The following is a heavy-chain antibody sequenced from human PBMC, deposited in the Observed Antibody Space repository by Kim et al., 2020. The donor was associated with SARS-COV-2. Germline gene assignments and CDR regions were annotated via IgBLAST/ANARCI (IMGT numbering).Heavy chain of an antibody. D-gene: IGHD3-22*01. J-gene: IGHJ3*02. CDR3: ARAPDSSGSRAFDI. V-gene: IGHV4-34*01. Sequence: NPSLKSRVPISVDTSKNQFSLKLSSVTAADTAVYYCARAPDSSGSRAFDIWGQGTMVTVSS.